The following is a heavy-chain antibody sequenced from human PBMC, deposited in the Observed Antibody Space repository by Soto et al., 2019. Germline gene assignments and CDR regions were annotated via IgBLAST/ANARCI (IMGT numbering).Heavy chain of an antibody. CDR2: IIAIFGTA. Sequence: QVQLVQSGAEVKKPGSSVKVSCKASGGTFSSYAISWVRQAPGQGLEWMGGIIAIFGTANYAQTFQGRVTITADESTSTAYMELSSLRSEDTAVYYCARGTDCSGGSCYSDYYGMAVWGQGTTVTVSS. V-gene: IGHV1-69*01. CDR1: GGTFSSYA. CDR3: ARGTDCSGGSCYSDYYGMAV. J-gene: IGHJ6*02. D-gene: IGHD2-15*01.